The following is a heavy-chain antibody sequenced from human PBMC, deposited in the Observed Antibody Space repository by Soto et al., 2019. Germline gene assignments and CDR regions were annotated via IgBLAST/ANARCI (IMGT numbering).Heavy chain of an antibody. J-gene: IGHJ4*02. CDR1: GFTVSDYY. CDR2: SSNSGTYT. V-gene: IGHV3-11*06. Sequence: GGSLRLSCAASGFTVSDYYMSWIRQAPGKGLEWLSYSSNSGTYTRYADSVKGRFSISRDNAKNSLYLQINSLRAEDTAAYYCARSRDPHNFLDYWGPGPLVTVSS. CDR3: ARSRDPHNFLDY. D-gene: IGHD2-21*02.